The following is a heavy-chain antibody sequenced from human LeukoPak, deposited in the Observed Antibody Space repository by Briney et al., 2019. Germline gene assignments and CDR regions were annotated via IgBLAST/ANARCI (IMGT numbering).Heavy chain of an antibody. CDR1: GFTFSSYW. V-gene: IGHV3-7*01. Sequence: GGSLRLSCAASGFTFSSYWMSWVRQAPGKGLEWVANIKQDGSEKYYVDSVKGRFIISRDNAKNSLYLQMNSLRAEDTAVYYCARDELAAAGTPYFDYWGQGTLVTVSS. J-gene: IGHJ4*02. CDR3: ARDELAAAGTPYFDY. D-gene: IGHD6-13*01. CDR2: IKQDGSEK.